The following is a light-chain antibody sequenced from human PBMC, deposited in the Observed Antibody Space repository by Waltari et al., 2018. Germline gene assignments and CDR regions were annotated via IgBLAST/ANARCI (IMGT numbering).Light chain of an antibody. V-gene: IGKV3-11*01. Sequence: ETVLTQSPATLSLSPGDRATLSCRASQTINNYIAWYHQKPGQAPRLLIYDASNRATGIPARFSGSGSGTDFTLTISSLEPEDFAVYYCQQRYNWPWTFGQGTKVEIE. CDR2: DAS. CDR3: QQRYNWPWT. J-gene: IGKJ1*01. CDR1: QTINNY.